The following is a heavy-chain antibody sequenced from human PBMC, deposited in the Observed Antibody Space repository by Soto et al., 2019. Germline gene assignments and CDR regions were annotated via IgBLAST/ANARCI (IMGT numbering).Heavy chain of an antibody. CDR3: ARVNTYYYDSSGLEIRYYFDY. V-gene: IGHV4-31*03. Sequence: SETLSLTCTVSGGSISSGGYYWSWIRQHPGKGLEWIGYIYYSGSTYYNPSLKSRVTISVDTSKNQFSLKLSSVTAADTAVYYCARVNTYYYDSSGLEIRYYFDYWGQGTLVTVSS. CDR2: IYYSGST. D-gene: IGHD3-22*01. CDR1: GGSISSGGYY. J-gene: IGHJ4*02.